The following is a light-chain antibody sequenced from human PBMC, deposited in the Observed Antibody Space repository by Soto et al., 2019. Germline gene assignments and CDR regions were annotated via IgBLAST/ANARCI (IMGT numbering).Light chain of an antibody. CDR1: QTLLYGSNY. Sequence: DIVMTQSPDSLAVSLGERATINCKSSQTLLYGSNYLAWYQQKPGQPPELLIYWASTRESGVPDRFSGSGSGTDFTLTIGSLQAEDVAVYYCQQYYTTPVTFGQGTKVEVK. J-gene: IGKJ1*01. V-gene: IGKV4-1*01. CDR2: WAS. CDR3: QQYYTTPVT.